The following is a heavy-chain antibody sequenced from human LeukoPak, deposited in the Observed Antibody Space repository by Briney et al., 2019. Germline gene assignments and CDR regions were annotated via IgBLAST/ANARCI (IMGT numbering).Heavy chain of an antibody. CDR3: ARVGRYYDALTGYATGGSPFDY. J-gene: IGHJ4*02. D-gene: IGHD3-9*01. Sequence: SETLSLTCTIYGGSFSDYYWSWIRQPPGKGLEWIGEINHSRSTNYNPSLKSRVTISVDTSKNQFSLKVTSVTAADTAVYYCARVGRYYDALTGYATGGSPFDYWGQGTPVTVSS. V-gene: IGHV4-34*01. CDR2: INHSRST. CDR1: GGSFSDYY.